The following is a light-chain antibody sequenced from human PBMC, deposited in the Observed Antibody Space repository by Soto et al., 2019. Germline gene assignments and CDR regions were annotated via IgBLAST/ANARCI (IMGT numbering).Light chain of an antibody. J-gene: IGKJ1*01. CDR2: DAS. CDR1: QRIGSW. CDR3: QQYDYYSWT. Sequence: DIQMTQSPSTLSASVGDRVTITCRASQRIGSWLAWYLQKPGKAPKLLIYDASTLESGVPSRFSGSVSGTEFTLTISSLQLDDFETYYCQQYDYYSWTFGQGTKVDIK. V-gene: IGKV1-5*01.